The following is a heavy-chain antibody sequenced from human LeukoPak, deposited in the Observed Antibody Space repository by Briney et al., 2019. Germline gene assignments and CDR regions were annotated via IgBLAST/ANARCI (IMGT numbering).Heavy chain of an antibody. CDR2: ISYDGSNK. Sequence: GGSLRLSCAASGFTFSSYAMHWVRQAPGKGLEWVAVISYDGSNKYYADSVKGRFTISRDNSKNTLYLQMNSLRAEDTAVYYCARDRTHYYGSGSYPFWGQGTLVTVSP. CDR1: GFTFSSYA. D-gene: IGHD3-10*01. CDR3: ARDRTHYYGSGSYPF. V-gene: IGHV3-30-3*01. J-gene: IGHJ4*02.